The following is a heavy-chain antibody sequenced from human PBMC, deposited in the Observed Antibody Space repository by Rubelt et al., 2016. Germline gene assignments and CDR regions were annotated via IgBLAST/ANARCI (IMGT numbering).Heavy chain of an antibody. CDR1: GDSISSSSPY. V-gene: IGHV4-39*01. Sequence: QLQLQESGPELVKPSETLSLTCTVSGDSISSSSPYWGWIRQPPGKGLEWIGNIYYSGSTNYKPSLTSRVTISLDTSKNKFTRRLSFGTAADTAIDDCARRPPKSPISWGQGTLVTVSS. CDR3: ARRPPKSPIS. J-gene: IGHJ4*02. CDR2: IYYSGST.